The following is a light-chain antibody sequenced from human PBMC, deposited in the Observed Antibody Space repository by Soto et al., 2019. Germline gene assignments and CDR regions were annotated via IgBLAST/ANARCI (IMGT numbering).Light chain of an antibody. J-gene: IGKJ1*01. CDR1: QSVSSN. V-gene: IGKV3-15*01. CDR3: QQYNNWCT. Sequence: EIVMTQSPATLSASPGERATLSCRASQSVSSNLAWYQQKPGQAPRLLIYGASTMATGIPARFSGSGSGTEFTLTISSLQSEDFAVYYCQQYNNWCTFGQGTKVEIK. CDR2: GAS.